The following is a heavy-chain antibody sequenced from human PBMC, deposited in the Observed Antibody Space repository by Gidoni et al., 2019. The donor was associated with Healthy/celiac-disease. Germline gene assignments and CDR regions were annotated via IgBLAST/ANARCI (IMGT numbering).Heavy chain of an antibody. CDR2: ISWNSGSI. V-gene: IGHV3-9*01. Sequence: LEWVSGISWNSGSIGYADSVKGRFTISRDNAKNSLYLQMNSLRAEDTALYYCAKALNRGALSYYFDYWGQGTLVTVSS. J-gene: IGHJ4*02. CDR3: AKALNRGALSYYFDY.